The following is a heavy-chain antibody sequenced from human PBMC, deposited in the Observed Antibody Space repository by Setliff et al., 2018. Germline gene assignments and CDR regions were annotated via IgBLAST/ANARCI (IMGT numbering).Heavy chain of an antibody. J-gene: IGHJ6*03. CDR2: IYYRGDT. Sequence: SETLSLTCTVSGASLSSGTYYWGWIRQPPGKGLEWIGRIYYRGDTYYNASLKGRLTISVDTAQNQFSLRLTSVTAADTAVYYCARVSGFLYMDVWGKGTTVTAP. CDR1: GASLSSGTYY. CDR3: ARVSGFLYMDV. D-gene: IGHD3-3*01. V-gene: IGHV4-39*07.